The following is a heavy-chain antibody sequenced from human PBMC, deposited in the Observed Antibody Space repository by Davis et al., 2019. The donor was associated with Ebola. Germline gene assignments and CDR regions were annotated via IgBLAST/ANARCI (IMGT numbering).Heavy chain of an antibody. Sequence: AASVKVSCKASGGTFSTYDINWVRQAPGQGLEWMGRIIPMVGTATYAQKFQGRVTITADKSTSTAYMEMSGLRSEDTAVYYCARELGRYDDHWGQGTLVTVSS. CDR3: ARELGRYDDH. D-gene: IGHD1-26*01. CDR2: IIPMVGTA. V-gene: IGHV1-69*04. J-gene: IGHJ4*02. CDR1: GGTFSTYD.